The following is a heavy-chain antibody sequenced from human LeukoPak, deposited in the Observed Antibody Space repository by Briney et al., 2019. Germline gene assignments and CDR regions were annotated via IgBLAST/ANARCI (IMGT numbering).Heavy chain of an antibody. D-gene: IGHD4-17*01. CDR3: ARDPNGNYVGAFDFQR. CDR2: ISRAGP. V-gene: IGHV3-23*01. CDR1: GFTFSNYG. J-gene: IGHJ1*01. Sequence: GGSLRLSCAASGFTFSNYGLTWVRQAPGRGLEWVSSISRAGPYYADSVKGRFSISRDNYKNTLYLQMNSLRADDTAVYYCARDPNGNYVGAFDFQRWGQGTLVTVST.